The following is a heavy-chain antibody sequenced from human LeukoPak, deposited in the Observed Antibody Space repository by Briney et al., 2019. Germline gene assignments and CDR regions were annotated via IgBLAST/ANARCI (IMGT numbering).Heavy chain of an antibody. J-gene: IGHJ4*02. D-gene: IGHD3-10*01. Sequence: PSETLSLTCTVSGGSISSSSYYWGWIRQPPGKGLEWIGTIHYSGTTYYNPSLKSRVTISVDTSKSQFSLRLSSVTAADTAVYYCATSGGYYRAPDYWGQGTLVSVSS. CDR1: GGSISSSSYY. CDR2: IHYSGTT. V-gene: IGHV4-39*01. CDR3: ATSGGYYRAPDY.